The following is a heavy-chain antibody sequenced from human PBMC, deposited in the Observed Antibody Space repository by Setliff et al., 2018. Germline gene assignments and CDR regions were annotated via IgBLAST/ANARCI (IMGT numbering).Heavy chain of an antibody. CDR3: ARVPAFFTIFGVAHYYFDY. CDR1: GGSISSGSYY. CDR2: IYTSGST. D-gene: IGHD3-3*01. V-gene: IGHV4-61*09. Sequence: KPSETLSLTCTVSGGSISSGSYYWRWIRQPAGKGLEWIGHIYTSGSTNYNPSLKSRVTISVDTSKNQFSLKLSSVTAADTAVYYCARVPAFFTIFGVAHYYFDYWGQGTLVTVSS. J-gene: IGHJ4*02.